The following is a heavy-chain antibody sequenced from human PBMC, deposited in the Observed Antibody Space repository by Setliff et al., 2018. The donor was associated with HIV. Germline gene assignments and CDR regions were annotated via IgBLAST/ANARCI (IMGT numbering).Heavy chain of an antibody. D-gene: IGHD2-21*02. CDR3: ARGYCGGDCYSSD. Sequence: SVKVSCKASGYTFNNYGISWVRQAPGQGLEWMGGIIPILGTANYAQKFQGRVTITADESTNTVYLELSSLRSEDTALYYCARGYCGGDCYSSDWGQGTLVTVSS. CDR1: GYTFNNYG. CDR2: IIPILGTA. V-gene: IGHV1-69*13. J-gene: IGHJ4*02.